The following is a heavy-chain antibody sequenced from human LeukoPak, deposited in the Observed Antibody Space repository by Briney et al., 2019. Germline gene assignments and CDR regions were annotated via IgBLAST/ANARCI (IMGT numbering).Heavy chain of an antibody. CDR3: ARAAAGFRGYAFDI. J-gene: IGHJ3*02. CDR2: INHSGST. V-gene: IGHV4-34*01. CDR1: GGPFSGYY. Sequence: SETLSLTCAVYGGPFSGYYWSWIRQPPGKGLEWIGEINHSGSTNYNPSLKSRVTISVDTSKNQFSLKLSSVTAADTAVYYCARAAAGFRGYAFDIWGQGTMVTVSS. D-gene: IGHD6-13*01.